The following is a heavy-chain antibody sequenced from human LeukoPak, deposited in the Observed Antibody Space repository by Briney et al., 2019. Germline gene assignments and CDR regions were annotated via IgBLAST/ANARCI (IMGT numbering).Heavy chain of an antibody. D-gene: IGHD6-19*01. CDR2: ITGSGNST. CDR3: AKRRSGWYFIDY. J-gene: IGHJ4*02. V-gene: IGHV3-23*01. Sequence: PGGSLRLSCAASGVTFSNYAMSCVRQAPWKGLGWVSAITGSGNSTFYADSVKGRFSVSRDNSKNTLYLQMNSLRAGDTAVYYCAKRRSGWYFIDYWGQGTLVTVSS. CDR1: GVTFSNYA.